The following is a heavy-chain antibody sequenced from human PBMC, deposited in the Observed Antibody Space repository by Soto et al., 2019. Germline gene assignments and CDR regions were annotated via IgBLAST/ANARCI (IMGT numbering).Heavy chain of an antibody. J-gene: IGHJ3*02. CDR3: ASLDAFDI. CDR2: ISYDGSNK. CDR1: GFTFSSYA. V-gene: IGHV3-30-3*01. Sequence: QVQLVESGGGVVQPGRSLRLSCAASGFTFSSYAMHWVRQAPGKGLEWVAVISYDGSNKYYADSVKGRFTISRDNSKNTLYLQMNSLRAEDTAVYYCASLDAFDIWGQGKMVTVSS.